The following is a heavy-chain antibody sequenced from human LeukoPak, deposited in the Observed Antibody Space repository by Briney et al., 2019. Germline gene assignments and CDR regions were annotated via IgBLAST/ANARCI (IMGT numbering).Heavy chain of an antibody. CDR2: IYAGGGST. Sequence: GGSLRLSCAASGFIVSTHYINWVRQAPGKGLEWVSVIYAGGGSTYYADSVRGRFTISRDDSKNTVYLQMNSLRAEDTALYYCTSGHRGVICYWGQGSLVTVSS. J-gene: IGHJ4*02. CDR1: GFIVSTHY. V-gene: IGHV3-53*01. CDR3: TSGHRGVICY. D-gene: IGHD3-10*01.